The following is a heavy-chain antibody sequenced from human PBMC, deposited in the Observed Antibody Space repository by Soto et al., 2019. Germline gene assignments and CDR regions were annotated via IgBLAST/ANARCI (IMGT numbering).Heavy chain of an antibody. J-gene: IGHJ4*02. CDR1: CGSIISSSYY. V-gene: IGHV4-39*01. CDR2: IYYSGST. Sequence: PSETLSLTCTFSCGSIISSSYYWGWIRQPPGKGLEWIGSIYYSGSTYYNPSLKSRVTISVDTSKNQFSLKLSSVTAADTVVYYCARHVKRHPYYFDYWGQGTLVTVSS. CDR3: ARHVKRHPYYFDY.